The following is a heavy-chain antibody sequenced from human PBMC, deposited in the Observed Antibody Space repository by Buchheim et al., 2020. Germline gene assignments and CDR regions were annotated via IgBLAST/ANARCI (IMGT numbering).Heavy chain of an antibody. V-gene: IGHV4-34*01. D-gene: IGHD4-23*01. J-gene: IGHJ5*02. CDR2: IYHSGST. CDR3: AREGSNNSPNHRPNWFDP. CDR1: GGSFSGYY. Sequence: QVQLQQWGAGLLKPSETLSLTCAVYGGSFSGYYWSWIRQPPGKGLEWIGEIYHSGSTHYNPSLKSRVTISVDKSKNQFSLKLSSVTAADTAVYYCAREGSNNSPNHRPNWFDPWGQGTL.